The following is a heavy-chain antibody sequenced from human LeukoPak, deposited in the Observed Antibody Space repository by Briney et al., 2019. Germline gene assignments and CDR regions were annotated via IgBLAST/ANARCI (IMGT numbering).Heavy chain of an antibody. CDR1: GGSISSSNW. Sequence: SETLSLTCAVSGGSISSSNWWSWVRQPPGKGLEWIGEIYHSGSTNYNPSLKSRVTISVDKSKNQFSLKLSSVTAADTAVYYCARRSLVGAKENWFDPWGQGTLVTVSS. CDR2: IYHSGST. J-gene: IGHJ5*02. CDR3: ARRSLVGAKENWFDP. D-gene: IGHD1-26*01. V-gene: IGHV4-4*02.